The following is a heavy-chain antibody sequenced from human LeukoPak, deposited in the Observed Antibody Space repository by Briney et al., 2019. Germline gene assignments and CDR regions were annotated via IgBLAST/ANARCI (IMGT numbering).Heavy chain of an antibody. V-gene: IGHV3-21*01. Sequence: KTGGSLRLSCAASGFTFSSYSMNWVRQAPGKGLEWVSSISSSSSYTYYADSVKGRFTISRDNAKNSLYLQMNSLRAEDTAVYYCASPGAPATTIFGVVIPYYFD. D-gene: IGHD3-3*01. J-gene: IGHJ4*01. CDR3: ASPGAPATTIFGVVIPYYFD. CDR1: GFTFSSYS. CDR2: ISSSSSYT.